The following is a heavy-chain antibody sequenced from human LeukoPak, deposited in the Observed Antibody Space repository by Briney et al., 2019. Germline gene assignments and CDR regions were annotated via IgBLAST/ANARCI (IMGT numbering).Heavy chain of an antibody. CDR1: GFTFSSYG. CDR3: AKDLYSTVVPVALYNWFDP. D-gene: IGHD2-2*01. Sequence: PGGSLRLSCAASGFTFSSYGMHWVRQAPGKGLEWVAFIRYDGSNKYYADSVKGRFTISRDNSKNTLYLQMNSLRAEDTAVYYCAKDLYSTVVPVALYNWFDPWGQGTLVTVSS. CDR2: IRYDGSNK. V-gene: IGHV3-30*02. J-gene: IGHJ5*02.